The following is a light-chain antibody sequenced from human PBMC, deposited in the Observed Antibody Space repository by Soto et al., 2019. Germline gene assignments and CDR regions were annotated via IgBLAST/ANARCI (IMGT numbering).Light chain of an antibody. CDR1: QSVGSN. J-gene: IGKJ1*01. Sequence: EIVVMQSLATLSVNPGQRATLSCRASQSVGSNVAWYQQKAGQAPRVLIYGASNRATGIPERFSGSGSGTDFTLTISRLEPEDFAVYYCPQYGSSPRTFGQGTKVDI. V-gene: IGKV3-20*01. CDR2: GAS. CDR3: PQYGSSPRT.